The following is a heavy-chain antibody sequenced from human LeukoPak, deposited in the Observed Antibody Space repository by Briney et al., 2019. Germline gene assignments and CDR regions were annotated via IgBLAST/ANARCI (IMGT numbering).Heavy chain of an antibody. V-gene: IGHV3-21*01. CDR2: ISGSSNYI. Sequence: PGGSLRLSCATSGFTFSDRSINWVRQAPGKGLEWVAYISGSSNYINYADSVKGRFTISRDNAKTSVYLQMNSLRAEDTAVYYCAREHSGWYVDYWGQGTLVTVSS. J-gene: IGHJ4*02. D-gene: IGHD6-19*01. CDR3: AREHSGWYVDY. CDR1: GFTFSDRS.